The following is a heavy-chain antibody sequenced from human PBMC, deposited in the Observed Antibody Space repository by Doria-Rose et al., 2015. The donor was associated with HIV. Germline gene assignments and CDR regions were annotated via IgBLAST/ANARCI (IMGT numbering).Heavy chain of an antibody. CDR2: IFSDDER. J-gene: IGHJ4*02. Sequence: QITLKESGPVLVKPTETLTLTCTVSGVSLSSPGMGVSWICQPPGKALEWLANIFSDDERSYKTSLKSRLTISRGTSKSQVVLTMTDMDPADTATYYCARIKSSRWYHKYYFDFWGQGTLVIVSA. CDR3: ARIKSSRWYHKYYFDF. D-gene: IGHD6-13*01. CDR1: GVSLSSPGMG. V-gene: IGHV2-26*01.